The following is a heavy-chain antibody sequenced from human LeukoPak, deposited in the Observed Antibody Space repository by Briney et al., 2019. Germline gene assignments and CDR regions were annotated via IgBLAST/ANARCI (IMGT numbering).Heavy chain of an antibody. CDR3: AKPTVVTSFDY. J-gene: IGHJ4*02. CDR2: ISYDGGNK. CDR1: GFTFSSYG. D-gene: IGHD4-23*01. V-gene: IGHV3-30*18. Sequence: PGRSLRLSCAASGFTFSSYGMHWVRQAPGKGLEWVAVISYDGGNKYYADSVKGRFTISRDNSKNTLYLQMNSLRAEDTAVYYCAKPTVVTSFDYWGQGTLVTVSS.